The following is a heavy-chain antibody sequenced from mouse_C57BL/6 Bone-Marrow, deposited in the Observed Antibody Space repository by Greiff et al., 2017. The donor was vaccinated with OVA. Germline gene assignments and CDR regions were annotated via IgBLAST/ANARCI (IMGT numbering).Heavy chain of an antibody. CDR3: ARRRNYDYDEGWAMDY. CDR1: GYTFTSYW. CDR2: IHPNSGST. V-gene: IGHV1-64*01. J-gene: IGHJ4*01. Sequence: VQLQQPGAELVKPGASVKLSCKASGYTFTSYWMHWVKQRPGQGLEWIGMIHPNSGSTNYNEKFKSKATLTVDKSSSTAYMQLSSLTSEDSAVYYCARRRNYDYDEGWAMDYWGKGTSVTVSS. D-gene: IGHD2-4*01.